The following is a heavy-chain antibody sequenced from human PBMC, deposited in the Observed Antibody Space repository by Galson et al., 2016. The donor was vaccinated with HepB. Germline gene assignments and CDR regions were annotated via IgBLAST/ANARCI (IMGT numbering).Heavy chain of an antibody. V-gene: IGHV3-53*01. Sequence: SLRLSCAASGFTVSNNYMTWVRQAPGKGLEWVSVIYSTGSTKYADSVKGRFTISRDSSKNTLYLQMNSLRAEDTAVYYFGRDGGVKVGGDYWGQGTLVTVSS. CDR1: GFTVSNNY. D-gene: IGHD3-16*01. CDR2: IYSTGST. CDR3: GRDGGVKVGGDY. J-gene: IGHJ4*02.